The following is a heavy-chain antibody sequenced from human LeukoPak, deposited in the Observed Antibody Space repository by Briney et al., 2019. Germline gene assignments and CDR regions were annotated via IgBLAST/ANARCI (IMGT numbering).Heavy chain of an antibody. D-gene: IGHD6-6*01. CDR3: ARGRRRYSSSGSGY. CDR1: GYTFTSYV. Sequence: ASVKVSCKASGYTFTSYVINWVRQATGQGLEWMGWMNPNSGNTGYAQKFQGRVTMTRNTSISTAYMELSSLRSEDTAVYFCARGRRRYSSSGSGYWGQGTLVTVSS. J-gene: IGHJ4*02. CDR2: MNPNSGNT. V-gene: IGHV1-8*01.